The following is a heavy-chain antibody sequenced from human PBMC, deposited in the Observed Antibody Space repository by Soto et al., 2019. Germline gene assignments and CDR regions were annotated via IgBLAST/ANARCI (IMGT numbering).Heavy chain of an antibody. Sequence: HPGGSLRLSCAASGFTVSSNYMSWVRQAPGKGLEWVSVIYSGGSTYYADSVKGRFTISRDNSKNTLYLQTNSLRAEDTAVYYCARVGPLLQIHYAFYIWGQGTMVTVSS. D-gene: IGHD1-26*01. V-gene: IGHV3-66*01. J-gene: IGHJ3*02. CDR1: GFTVSSNY. CDR3: ARVGPLLQIHYAFYI. CDR2: IYSGGST.